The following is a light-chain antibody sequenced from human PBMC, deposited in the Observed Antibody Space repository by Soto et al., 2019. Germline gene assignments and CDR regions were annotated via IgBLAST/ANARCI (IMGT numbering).Light chain of an antibody. V-gene: IGLV2-14*01. J-gene: IGLJ1*01. CDR2: QVT. CDR3: CSYSSSSTFYV. Sequence: QSALTQPASVSGSPGQSITISCTGTSSDVGGYYYVSWYQHHPGKAPKLIIYQVTSRLSGVSNRFSASKSGNTASLTISALQAEDEALYYCCSYSSSSTFYVFGTGTKVTVL. CDR1: SSDVGGYYY.